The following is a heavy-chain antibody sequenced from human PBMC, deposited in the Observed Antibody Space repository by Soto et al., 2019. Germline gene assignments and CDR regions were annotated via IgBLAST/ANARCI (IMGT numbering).Heavy chain of an antibody. CDR3: ARDSWTDYYDSSGYFPGAYYYYGMDV. J-gene: IGHJ6*02. Sequence: EVQLLESGGGLVQPGGSLRLSCAASGFTFSSYAMSWVRQAPGKGLEWVSYISSSGSTIYYADSVKGRFTISRDNAKNSLYLQMNSLRAEDTAVYYCARDSWTDYYDSSGYFPGAYYYYGMDVWGQGTTVTVSS. CDR2: ISSSGSTI. D-gene: IGHD3-22*01. V-gene: IGHV3-48*03. CDR1: GFTFSSYA.